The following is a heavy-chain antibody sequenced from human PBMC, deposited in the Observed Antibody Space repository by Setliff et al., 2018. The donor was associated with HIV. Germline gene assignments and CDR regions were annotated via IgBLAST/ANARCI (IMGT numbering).Heavy chain of an antibody. CDR1: GGSISSGGYS. Sequence: SETLSLTCAVSGGSISSGGYSWSWIRQPPGKGLEWIGYIYHSGSTYYNPSLKSRVTIPVDTSENQFSLKLSSVTAADAAVYYCASRVYYYDSSGYLREEGFDPWGQGTLVTAPQ. CDR2: IYHSGST. D-gene: IGHD3-22*01. CDR3: ASRVYYYDSSGYLREEGFDP. J-gene: IGHJ5*02. V-gene: IGHV4-30-2*01.